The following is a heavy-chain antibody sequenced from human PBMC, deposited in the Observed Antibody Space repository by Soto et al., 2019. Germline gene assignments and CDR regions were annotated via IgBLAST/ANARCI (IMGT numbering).Heavy chain of an antibody. D-gene: IGHD2-21*02. CDR2: VHYSGTI. Sequence: QVQVQESGPGLVKPSQTLSLTCTVSGDSSINGIYYWTWIRQHPGKGLEWIGHVHYSGTIYYNPSLRSRVTMSVDTSKNQVSLELSSVTVADTAVYYCVRGADRYKCGFWGQGTLVTVSS. V-gene: IGHV4-31*03. CDR3: VRGADRYKCGF. J-gene: IGHJ4*02. CDR1: GDSSINGIYY.